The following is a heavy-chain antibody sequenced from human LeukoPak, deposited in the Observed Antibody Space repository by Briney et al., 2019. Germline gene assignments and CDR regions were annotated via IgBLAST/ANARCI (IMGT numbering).Heavy chain of an antibody. V-gene: IGHV1-69*06. J-gene: IGHJ5*02. CDR3: AGLDYSNYSDWFDP. Sequence: SVKVSCKASGGTFSSYAISWVRQAPGQGLEWMGGIIPIFGTANYAQKFQGRVTITADKSTSTAYMELSSLRSEDTAVYYCAGLDYSNYSDWFDPWGQGTLVTVSS. CDR2: IIPIFGTA. CDR1: GGTFSSYA. D-gene: IGHD4-11*01.